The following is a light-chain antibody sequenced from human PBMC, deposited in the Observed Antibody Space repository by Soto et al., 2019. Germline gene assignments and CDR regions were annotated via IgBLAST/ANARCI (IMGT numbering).Light chain of an antibody. V-gene: IGLV2-14*01. CDR2: EVS. J-gene: IGLJ2*01. CDR1: SSDVGGYNY. CDR3: SSNTSSRTMV. Sequence: QSALTQPASVSGSPGQSITISCSGTSSDVGGYNYVSWYQQHPGKAPKLMIYEVSNRPSGVSHRFSGSKSGNTASLTISGLQAEDETDYYCSSNTSSRTMVFGGGTKLTVL.